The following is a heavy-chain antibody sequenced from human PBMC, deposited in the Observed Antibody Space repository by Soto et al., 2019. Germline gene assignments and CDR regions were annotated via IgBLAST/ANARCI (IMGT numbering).Heavy chain of an antibody. V-gene: IGHV1-18*01. D-gene: IGHD3-10*01. Sequence: QVQLVQSGAEVKKPGASVKVSCKASGYTFTSYGISWVRQAPGQGLEWMGWISAYNGNTNYAQKLQVRVTMTTDTSTITGDMELRSLRSDDTAVYYCARVGAMVRGVIITEYYFDYWGQGTLVTVSS. CDR3: ARVGAMVRGVIITEYYFDY. J-gene: IGHJ4*02. CDR2: ISAYNGNT. CDR1: GYTFTSYG.